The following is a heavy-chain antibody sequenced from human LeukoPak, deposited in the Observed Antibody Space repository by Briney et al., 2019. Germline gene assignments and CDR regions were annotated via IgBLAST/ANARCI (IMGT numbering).Heavy chain of an antibody. D-gene: IGHD3/OR15-3a*01. CDR2: FHSEDGIT. Sequence: ASVTVSCKVSGYTLAHLSIHWVRQAPGEGRAGVGGFHSEDGITVYAQKFQGRVTMTEDTRTDTAYMELSSLRSEDTAVYYCATGRFRTHFYYYMDVWGKGTTVIVSS. J-gene: IGHJ6*03. V-gene: IGHV1-24*01. CDR1: GYTLAHLS. CDR3: ATGRFRTHFYYYMDV.